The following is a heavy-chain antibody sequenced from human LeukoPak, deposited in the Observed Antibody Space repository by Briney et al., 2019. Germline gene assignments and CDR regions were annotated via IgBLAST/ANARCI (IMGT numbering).Heavy chain of an antibody. CDR2: IYYSGST. V-gene: IGHV4-59*08. D-gene: IGHD4-23*01. Sequence: SETLSLTSTVSGGSISSYYWSWIRQPPGKGLEWIGYIYYSGSTNYNPSLKSRVTISVDTSKNQFSLKLSSVTAADTAVYYCARLPHGGNEDLYYFDYWGQGTLVTVSS. J-gene: IGHJ4*02. CDR1: GGSISSYY. CDR3: ARLPHGGNEDLYYFDY.